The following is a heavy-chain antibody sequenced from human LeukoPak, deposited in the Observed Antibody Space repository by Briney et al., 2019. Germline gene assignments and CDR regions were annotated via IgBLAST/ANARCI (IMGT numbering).Heavy chain of an antibody. CDR1: GFTFSNAW. J-gene: IGHJ4*02. CDR3: TSLSSGWYRADY. Sequence: GGSLRLSCAASGFTFSNAWMSWVRQAPGKGLEWVGRIKSKTDGGTTDHAAPVKGRFTIPRDDSKNTLYLQRNSLKTEDTAVYYCTSLSSGWYRADYWGQGTLVTVSS. D-gene: IGHD6-19*01. CDR2: IKSKTDGGTT. V-gene: IGHV3-15*01.